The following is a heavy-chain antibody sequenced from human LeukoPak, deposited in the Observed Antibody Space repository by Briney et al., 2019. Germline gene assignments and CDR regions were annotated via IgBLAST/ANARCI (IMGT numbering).Heavy chain of an antibody. D-gene: IGHD6-6*01. CDR3: AREEVEYTSSGYYFDY. CDR1: GGTFSSYA. J-gene: IGHJ4*02. Sequence: ASVTVSCKSSGGTFSSYAISWVRQAPGQGLEWMGGIIPIFGTANYAQKFQGRVTITTDESTSKAYMELSNLRSDDTAVYYCAREEVEYTSSGYYFDYWGQGTLVTVSS. CDR2: IIPIFGTA. V-gene: IGHV1-69*05.